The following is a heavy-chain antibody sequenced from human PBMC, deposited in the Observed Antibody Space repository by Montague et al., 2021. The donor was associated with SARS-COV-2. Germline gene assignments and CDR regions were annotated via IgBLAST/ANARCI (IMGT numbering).Heavy chain of an antibody. V-gene: IGHV3-48*04. Sequence: SLRLSCAASGFTFSSYSMNWVRQAPGKGLEWVSYVSSSSSTIYYADSVKGRFTISRDNAKNSLYLQMNSLRAEDTAVYYCARDLRWRYYDILTGYYRPLDYWGQGTLVTVSS. CDR3: ARDLRWRYYDILTGYYRPLDY. CDR2: VSSSSSTI. CDR1: GFTFSSYS. D-gene: IGHD3-9*01. J-gene: IGHJ4*02.